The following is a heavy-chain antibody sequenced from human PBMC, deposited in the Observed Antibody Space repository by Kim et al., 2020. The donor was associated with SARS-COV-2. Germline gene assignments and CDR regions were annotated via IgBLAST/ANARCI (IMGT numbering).Heavy chain of an antibody. CDR1: GDSINSNY. CDR2: INYGGST. CDR3: SSIVDDNNWGKSYHDY. D-gene: IGHD1-1*01. V-gene: IGHV4-59*01. J-gene: IGHJ4*01. Sequence: SETLSLTCSVSGDSINSNYWSWIWKPQGKGLEWIGYINYGGSTNSNAYHKIRVSISVETYKNQFPLKLSPVTAADTAAYYCSSIVDDNNWGKSYHDYW.